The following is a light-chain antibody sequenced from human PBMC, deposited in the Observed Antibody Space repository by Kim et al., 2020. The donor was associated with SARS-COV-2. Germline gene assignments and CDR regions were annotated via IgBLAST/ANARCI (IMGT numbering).Light chain of an antibody. J-gene: IGLJ1*01. V-gene: IGLV2-14*03. CDR2: DVS. CDR3: SSYTTSNTYV. CDR1: SSDVGAYTY. Sequence: GQSISISCSGTSSDVGAYTYVSWYQQHPGKAPNLILYDVSDRPSGVSNRFSGSKSGYTASLTISGLQAEDEADYYCSSYTTSNTYVFGTGTKVTVL.